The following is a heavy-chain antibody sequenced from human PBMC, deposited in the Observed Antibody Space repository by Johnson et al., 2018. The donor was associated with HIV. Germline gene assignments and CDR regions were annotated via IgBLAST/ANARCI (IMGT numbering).Heavy chain of an antibody. CDR3: ARDPLICTGDVCRYWYFDLWGRGWPSDAFDI. CDR2: INWNGHGT. J-gene: IGHJ3*02. Sequence: EVQLVESGGGVVRPGGSLRLSCAASGFTFHDFGMSWVRQVPGKGLEWISGINWNGHGTGYADSVKGRFTVSRDNAKNSLYLQMNSLKAEDTAIYYCARDPLICTGDVCRYWYFDLWGRGWPSDAFDIWGQGTMVTVSS. CDR1: GFTFHDFG. D-gene: IGHD2-8*02. V-gene: IGHV3-20*04.